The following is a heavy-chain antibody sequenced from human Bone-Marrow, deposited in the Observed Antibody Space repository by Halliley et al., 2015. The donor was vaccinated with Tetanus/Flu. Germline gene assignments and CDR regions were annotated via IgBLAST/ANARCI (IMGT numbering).Heavy chain of an antibody. CDR2: INNNGSST. CDR3: ARSPYYFDRSGYYYAA. V-gene: IGHV3-23*01. J-gene: IGHJ5*02. D-gene: IGHD3-22*01. Sequence: INNNGSSTYYADSVKGRFTISRDNSKNTLYLQMDSLRVGDTAVYYCARSPYYFDRSGYYYAAWGQGTRVTVSS.